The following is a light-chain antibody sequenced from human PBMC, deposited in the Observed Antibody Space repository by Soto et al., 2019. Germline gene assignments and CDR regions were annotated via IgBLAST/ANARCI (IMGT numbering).Light chain of an antibody. CDR3: MQGTHWPPYT. V-gene: IGKV2-30*02. CDR1: QSLVHSDGDTY. CDR2: RVS. J-gene: IGKJ2*01. Sequence: DVVMTQSPLSLPVNLGEPAAISCRSTQSLVHSDGDTYLSWFHQRPGQSPRRLIFRVSKRDFGVPPRFIGSGSGTDFTLEITSVEAEDVGVYYCMQGTHWPPYTFCQGTRLESK.